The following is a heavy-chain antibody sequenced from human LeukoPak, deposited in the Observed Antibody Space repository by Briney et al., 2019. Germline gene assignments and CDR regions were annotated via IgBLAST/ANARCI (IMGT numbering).Heavy chain of an antibody. V-gene: IGHV3-23*01. D-gene: IGHD3-16*01. Sequence: HPGGSLRLSCAASGFTFSNYVMSWVRQAPGKGLEWVSGISGSGASTYYADSVEGRFTISRDNSKNTLYLQMNTLRVEDTAEYYCAKSGYGSYASNYWGQGTLVTVSS. CDR2: ISGSGAST. J-gene: IGHJ4*02. CDR1: GFTFSNYV. CDR3: AKSGYGSYASNY.